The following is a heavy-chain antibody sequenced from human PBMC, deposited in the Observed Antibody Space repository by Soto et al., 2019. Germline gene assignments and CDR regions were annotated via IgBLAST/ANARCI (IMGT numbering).Heavy chain of an antibody. D-gene: IGHD2-15*01. J-gene: IGHJ6*02. CDR3: ARESPGAVVGYYYYRMDV. Sequence: PSETLSLTCNVSGGSISSYYWSWIRQPPGKGLEWIGYVFYSGSINYNPSLKSRVTISVDTSKNQFSLKLSSVTAADTAVYYCARESPGAVVGYYYYRMDVWGQGTTVTVSS. CDR1: GGSISSYY. V-gene: IGHV4-59*01. CDR2: VFYSGSI.